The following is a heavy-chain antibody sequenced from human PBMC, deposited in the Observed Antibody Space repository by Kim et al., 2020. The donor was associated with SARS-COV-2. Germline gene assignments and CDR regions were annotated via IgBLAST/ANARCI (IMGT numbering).Heavy chain of an antibody. V-gene: IGHV4-39*07. J-gene: IGHJ4*02. CDR3: ARDGGGLYYSDY. D-gene: IGHD2-15*01. Sequence: YHNPSLKSRVTISIDTSKNQFSLKLSSVTAADTALYYCARDGGGLYYSDYWGQGALVTVSS.